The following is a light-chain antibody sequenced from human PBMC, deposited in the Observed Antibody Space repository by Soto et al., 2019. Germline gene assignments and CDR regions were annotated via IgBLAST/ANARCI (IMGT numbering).Light chain of an antibody. CDR1: SSDVGSYNL. CDR3: CSYAGSSTSGVNV. V-gene: IGLV2-23*01. J-gene: IGLJ1*01. CDR2: EGS. Sequence: QSALTQPDSVSGSPGQSITISCTGTSSDVGSYNLVSWYQQHPGKAPKLMIYEGSKRPSGVSNRFSGSKSGNTASLTISGLQAEDEADYYCCSYAGSSTSGVNVFGTGTKVTVL.